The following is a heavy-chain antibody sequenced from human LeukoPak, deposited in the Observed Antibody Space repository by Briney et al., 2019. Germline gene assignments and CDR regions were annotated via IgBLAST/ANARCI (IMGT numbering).Heavy chain of an antibody. D-gene: IGHD2-15*01. J-gene: IGHJ4*02. CDR1: GGSFSGYY. V-gene: IGHV4-34*01. CDR2: INHFRST. Sequence: SETLSLTCAVYGGSFSGYYWSWIRQPPGKGLEWIGEINHFRSTNYNPSLKSRVTISVDTSKNQFSLKLSSVTAADTAVYYCARGSQSLGYCSGGSCRANISDYWGQGTLVTVSS. CDR3: ARGSQSLGYCSGGSCRANISDY.